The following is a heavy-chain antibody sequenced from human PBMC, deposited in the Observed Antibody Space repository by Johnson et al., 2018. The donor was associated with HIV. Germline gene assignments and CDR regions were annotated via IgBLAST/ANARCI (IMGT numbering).Heavy chain of an antibody. D-gene: IGHD2-8*01. J-gene: IGHJ3*02. CDR3: ARGMYGDAFDI. CDR1: GFSFSNYW. Sequence: MQLVESGGGLVQPGGSLRLSCAVSGFSFSNYWMEWVRQAPGKGLEWVSYIDSSGSGIYYADSVKGRFTISRDNAKNSLYLQMNSLRAEDTAVYYCARGMYGDAFDIWGQGTMVTVSS. V-gene: IGHV3-48*03. CDR2: IDSSGSGI.